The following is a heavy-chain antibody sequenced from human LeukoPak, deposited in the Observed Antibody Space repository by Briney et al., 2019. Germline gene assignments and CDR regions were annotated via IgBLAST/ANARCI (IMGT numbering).Heavy chain of an antibody. D-gene: IGHD3-16*01. V-gene: IGHV4-4*07. J-gene: IGHJ5*02. CDR3: AGSWGDDMFDP. CDR2: IYTSEST. CDR1: GGSLSSYF. Sequence: PSETLSLTCTVSGGSLSSYFWSWLRQPAGKGLEWIGRIYTSESTNYNPSLKSRVTMSVDTSKNQFSLKLSSVTAADTAVYYCAGSWGDDMFDPWGQGTLVTVSS.